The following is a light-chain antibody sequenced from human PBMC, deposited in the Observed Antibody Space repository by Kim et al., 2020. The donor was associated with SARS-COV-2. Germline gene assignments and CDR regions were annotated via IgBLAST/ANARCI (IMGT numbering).Light chain of an antibody. CDR1: CSDVDSYIY. CDR3: SSYTSSSNVL. J-gene: IGLJ2*01. V-gene: IGLV2-14*03. Sequence: SFTSSCVRTCSDVDSYIYCHCYHQHRRKAPKFMIYDFTNQPSGVSNRFSGSKSGNTASLTISGLQAEDEADYYCSSYTSSSNVLFGGGTQLTVL. CDR2: DFT.